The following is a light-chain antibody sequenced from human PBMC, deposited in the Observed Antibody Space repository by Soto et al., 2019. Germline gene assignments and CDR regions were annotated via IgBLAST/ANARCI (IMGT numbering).Light chain of an antibody. CDR3: QQYNNWPWT. J-gene: IGKJ1*01. Sequence: EIVMTQSPATLSVSPGERATLSCRASQSVSSNLAWYQQKPGQAPRLLIYGASTRATGIPARFGGSRSGTEFTLTSSSLQSEDFEVYYCQQYNNWPWTFGQGTKVEIK. CDR2: GAS. CDR1: QSVSSN. V-gene: IGKV3-15*01.